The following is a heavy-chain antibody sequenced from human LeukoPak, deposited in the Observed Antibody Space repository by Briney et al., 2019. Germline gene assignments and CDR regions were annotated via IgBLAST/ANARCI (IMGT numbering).Heavy chain of an antibody. CDR1: GFTLSSYE. CDR3: AADGGKDVFDY. D-gene: IGHD5-24*01. Sequence: GGSLRLSCAASGFTLSSYEMNCVRQAPGKGLEWVSYISSSGRTIYYADSVKGRFTISRDNAKNSLYLHMNSLRVDDTAVYYCAADGGKDVFDYWGQGTLVTVSS. CDR2: ISSSGRTI. V-gene: IGHV3-48*03. J-gene: IGHJ4*02.